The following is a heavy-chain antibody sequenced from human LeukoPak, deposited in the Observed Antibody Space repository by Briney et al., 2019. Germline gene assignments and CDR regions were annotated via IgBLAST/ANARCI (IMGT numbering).Heavy chain of an antibody. J-gene: IGHJ4*02. CDR1: GFTFSSYW. D-gene: IGHD4-23*01. Sequence: GGSLRLSCAASGFTFSSYWMNWVRQAPGKGLVWVSRIASDGSSTTYADSVKGRFSISRDNAKNTLYLQMNSLRVEDTAVYYCARDRPHGNDYWGQGTLVTVSS. CDR2: IASDGSST. CDR3: ARDRPHGNDY. V-gene: IGHV3-74*01.